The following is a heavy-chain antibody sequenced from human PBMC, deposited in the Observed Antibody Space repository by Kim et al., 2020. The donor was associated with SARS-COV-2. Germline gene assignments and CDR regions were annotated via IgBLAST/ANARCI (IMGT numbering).Heavy chain of an antibody. CDR2: ISAYNGNT. V-gene: IGHV1-18*01. CDR1: GYTFTSYG. J-gene: IGHJ6*03. D-gene: IGHD2-2*02. Sequence: ASVKVSCKASGYTFTSYGISWVRQAPGQGLEWMGWISAYNGNTNYAQKLQGRVTMTTDTSTSTAYMELRSLRSDDTAVYYCARDQVCRGTSCYIKSYYYYYYMDVWGKGTTVTVSS. CDR3: ARDQVCRGTSCYIKSYYYYYYMDV.